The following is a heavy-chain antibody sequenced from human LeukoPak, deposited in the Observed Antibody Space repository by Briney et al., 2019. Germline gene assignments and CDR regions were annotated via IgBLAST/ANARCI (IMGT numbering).Heavy chain of an antibody. CDR2: IYSGGST. V-gene: IGHV3-53*01. J-gene: IGHJ4*02. CDR3: ARDQPRYYYGSGGSDY. D-gene: IGHD3-10*01. CDR1: GFTVSSNY. Sequence: GGSLRLSCAASGFTVSSNYMSWVRQAPGKGLEWVSVIYSGGSTYYADSVKGRFTISRDNSKNTLYLQMNSLRAEDTAVYYCARDQPRYYYGSGGSDYWGQGTLVTVSS.